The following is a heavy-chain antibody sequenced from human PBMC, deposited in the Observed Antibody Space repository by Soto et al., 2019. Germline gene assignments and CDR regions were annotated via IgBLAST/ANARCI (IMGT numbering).Heavy chain of an antibody. CDR1: GDSINSDKYY. Sequence: SGTLSLTCSVSGDSINSDKYYWGWIRQPPGKGLEWIGSIYYRGNTYYNPSLQTRVTISLDKSKSQFSLKLTSVTAADSAVYFCARLEGLATISYYFDFWGQGALVTVSS. J-gene: IGHJ4*02. V-gene: IGHV4-39*01. CDR2: IYYRGNT. CDR3: ARLEGLATISYYFDF. D-gene: IGHD3-9*01.